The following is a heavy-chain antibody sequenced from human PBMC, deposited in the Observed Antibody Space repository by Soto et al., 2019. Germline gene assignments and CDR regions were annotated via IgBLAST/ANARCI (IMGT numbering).Heavy chain of an antibody. V-gene: IGHV4-34*01. CDR3: ARGSTRGDRYSSSWSYYYYYYSMDV. CDR1: GGSFSGYY. D-gene: IGHD6-13*01. Sequence: QVQLQQWGAGLLKPSETLSLTCAVYGGSFSGYYWSWIRQPPGKGLEWIGEINHSGSTNYNPSLKSRVTIAVNTSSNQFSLKLSSVTAADTAVYYCARGSTRGDRYSSSWSYYYYYYSMDVWGKGTTVTVSS. J-gene: IGHJ6*03. CDR2: INHSGST.